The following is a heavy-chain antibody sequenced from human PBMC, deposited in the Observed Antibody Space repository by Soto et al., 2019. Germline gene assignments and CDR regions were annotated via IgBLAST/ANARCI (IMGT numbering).Heavy chain of an antibody. CDR2: LNSNSGGT. CDR1: GNTLTGYF. J-gene: IGHJ4*02. V-gene: IGHV1-2*02. CDR3: ARRAETNGWNGFGADKYYFDF. Sequence: ASVKVSCKASGNTLTGYFLHWVRQARGQGLEWMGWLNSNSGGTKIAQKFQGRLAMTRDTSITTAYMELSRLRSDDTAVYYCARRAETNGWNGFGADKYYFDFWGQGTLVTVSS. D-gene: IGHD1-1*01.